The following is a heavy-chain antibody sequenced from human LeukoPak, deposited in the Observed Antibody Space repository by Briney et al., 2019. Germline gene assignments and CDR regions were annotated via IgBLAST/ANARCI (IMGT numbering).Heavy chain of an antibody. Sequence: SETPSLTCTVSGGSLSSNKYYWGWIRQPPGKGLEWIGSIYYSGSTYYNPTLKSRVTIFVDTSKNQFSLKLSSVTAADTAVYYCATPYSGGYQGLDIWGQGTMVTVSS. CDR3: ATPYSGGYQGLDI. V-gene: IGHV4-39*05. J-gene: IGHJ3*02. CDR1: GGSLSSNKYY. D-gene: IGHD1-26*01. CDR2: IYYSGST.